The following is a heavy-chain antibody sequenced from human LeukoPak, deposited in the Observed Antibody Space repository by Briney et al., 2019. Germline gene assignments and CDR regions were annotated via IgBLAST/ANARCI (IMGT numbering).Heavy chain of an antibody. CDR3: AKGGVATMRDGYNYYYYYMEV. Sequence: GGSLRLSCAASGITFTSHAMSWVRQAPGKGLEWVLLISGSGGHTYYGDSVKGRFTISRDNSKSTLYLQMNSLRAEDTAVYYCAKGGVATMRDGYNYYYYYMEVWGRGTTVTVPS. V-gene: IGHV3-23*01. J-gene: IGHJ6*03. CDR1: GITFTSHA. D-gene: IGHD5-24*01. CDR2: ISGSGGHT.